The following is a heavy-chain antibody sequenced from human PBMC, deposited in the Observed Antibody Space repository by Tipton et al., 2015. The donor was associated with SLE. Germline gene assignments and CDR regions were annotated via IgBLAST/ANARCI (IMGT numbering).Heavy chain of an antibody. V-gene: IGHV4-59*01. CDR3: ARTVGSHRNYYFDY. D-gene: IGHD1-26*01. CDR1: GGSISGYY. CDR2: IYYSGSG. Sequence: GLVKPSETLSLTCTVSGGSISGYYWSWIRQSPGEGLECIGYIYYSGSGNYNPSLKSRVTMSIDTSKNQFSMKLSSVTAADTAVYYCARTVGSHRNYYFDYWGQGTLVTVSP. J-gene: IGHJ4*02.